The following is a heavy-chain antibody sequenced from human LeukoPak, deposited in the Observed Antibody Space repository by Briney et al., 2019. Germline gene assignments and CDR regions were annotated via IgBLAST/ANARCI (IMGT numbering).Heavy chain of an antibody. V-gene: IGHV3-30*02. CDR2: XRYEGSNK. J-gene: IGHJ4*02. CDR1: VFTFSSYG. D-gene: IGHD2-21*01. CDR3: AKYIRAYCGGECYIDY. Sequence: GGSLRLSRAASVFTFSSYGMXXVXXXXXXXXXXXAXXRYEGSNKYYADSVKXRFTXSRDNSKNTLYLQRNSLRAEDTAVYYCAKYIRAYCGGECYIDYSGQGTLVTVSS.